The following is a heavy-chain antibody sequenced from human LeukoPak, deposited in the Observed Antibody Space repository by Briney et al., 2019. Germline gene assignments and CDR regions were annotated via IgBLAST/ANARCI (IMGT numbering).Heavy chain of an antibody. J-gene: IGHJ4*02. CDR2: ISSSTTYT. V-gene: IGHV3-21*01. CDR1: GFTFSSYN. Sequence: GGSLRLPCVASGFTFSSYNMNWVRQAPGKGLEWVSSISSSTTYTYYADSVKGRFTISRDNAKKSLYLQMNSLRADDTALYYCARDSTADLDYWGQGTLVTVSS. CDR3: ARDSTADLDY. D-gene: IGHD6-19*01.